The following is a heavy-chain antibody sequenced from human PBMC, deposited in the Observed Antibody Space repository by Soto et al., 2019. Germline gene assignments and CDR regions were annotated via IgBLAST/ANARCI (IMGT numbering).Heavy chain of an antibody. CDR2: IIPIFSKT. CDR1: GGTFTTSS. J-gene: IGHJ4*02. CDR3: ATDVVRSTGGDS. D-gene: IGHD7-27*01. V-gene: IGHV1-69*01. Sequence: QVQLVQSGAEVKELGSSVKVSCKTSGGTFTTSSFVWVRQGPGQGLEWMGGIIPIFSKTNFARKFQGRVTFTADESTRTVYMKLSSLRSEDTAIYYCATDVVRSTGGDSWGQVTLVTVSS.